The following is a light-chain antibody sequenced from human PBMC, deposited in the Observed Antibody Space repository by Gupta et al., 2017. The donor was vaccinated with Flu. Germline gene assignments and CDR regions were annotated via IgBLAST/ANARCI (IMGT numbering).Light chain of an antibody. CDR3: QSYDAAYHV. J-gene: IGLJ3*02. CDR2: EDN. Sequence: NFMLTQPHSVSESPGKTVAISCTRSSGTIASSYVPWYQQRPGSSPTTVIFEDNQRPPVVPDRFSGSIDRSSNSASLTISGLKTEDEADYYCQSYDAAYHVFGGGTKLTVL. V-gene: IGLV6-57*01. CDR1: SGTIASSY.